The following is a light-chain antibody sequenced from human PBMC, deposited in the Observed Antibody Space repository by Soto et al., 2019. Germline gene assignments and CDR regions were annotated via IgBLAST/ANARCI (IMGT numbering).Light chain of an antibody. CDR1: QSVSSSY. CDR2: DAS. Sequence: EIVLTQSPGTLSLSPGERATLSCRASQSVSSSYLAWYQQKPGQAPRLLIYDASSRATGIPDRFSGSGSGTDFTLTISRLEPEDFAVYYCQQYRGSPPFTFGQGTNLEIK. J-gene: IGKJ2*01. V-gene: IGKV3-20*01. CDR3: QQYRGSPPFT.